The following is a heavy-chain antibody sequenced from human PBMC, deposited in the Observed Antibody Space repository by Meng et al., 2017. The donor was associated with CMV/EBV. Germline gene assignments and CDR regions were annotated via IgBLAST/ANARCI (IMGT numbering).Heavy chain of an antibody. J-gene: IGHJ3*02. V-gene: IGHV4-30-4*08. CDR2: IYYSGST. CDR1: GGSISSGDYY. CDR3: ARDYIVLMNAFDI. Sequence: LRLSCTVSGGSISSGDYYWSWIRQPPGKGLEWIGYIYYSGSTYYNPSLKSRVTISVDTSKNQFSLKLSSVTAADTAVYYCARDYIVLMNAFDIWGQGTMVTVSS. D-gene: IGHD2-8*01.